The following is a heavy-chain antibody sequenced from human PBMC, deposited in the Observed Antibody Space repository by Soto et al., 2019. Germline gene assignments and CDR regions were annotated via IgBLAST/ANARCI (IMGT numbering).Heavy chain of an antibody. D-gene: IGHD3-10*01. V-gene: IGHV3-21*02. CDR1: GFTLTTYT. CDR2: ITSSSGHI. CDR3: VRERGLSSFYGMDV. Sequence: EVQLVESGGGLVKPGGSLRLSCEASGFTLTTYTMNWVRQASGKGLEWVSSITSSSGHIYYADSVKGRFTISRDNARKSLYLQINSLRDEDTAVYYCVRERGLSSFYGMDVWGQGTTVTVSS. J-gene: IGHJ6*02.